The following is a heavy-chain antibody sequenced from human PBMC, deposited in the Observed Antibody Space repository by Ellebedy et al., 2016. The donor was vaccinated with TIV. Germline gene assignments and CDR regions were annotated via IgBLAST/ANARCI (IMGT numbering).Heavy chain of an antibody. V-gene: IGHV3-33*01. D-gene: IGHD2-15*01. CDR1: GFTFKSYG. CDR3: VRELVAPGPDDIYYGMDV. CDR2: AWYDENAK. J-gene: IGHJ6*02. Sequence: GGSLRLSCVASGFTFKSYGMHWVRQAPGKGLEWVAVAWYDENAKRIADSVRGRFTVSRDNSRNTVSLEMNNLRAEDTATYYCVRELVAPGPDDIYYGMDVWGQGTRVTVSS.